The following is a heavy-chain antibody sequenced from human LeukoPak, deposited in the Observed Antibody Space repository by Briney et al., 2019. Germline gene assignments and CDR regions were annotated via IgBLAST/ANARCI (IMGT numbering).Heavy chain of an antibody. D-gene: IGHD5-18*01. V-gene: IGHV3-23*01. CDR1: GFTFSTYT. CDR2: ISVSGGNS. CDR3: ARRGEDAAMDLDY. J-gene: IGHJ4*02. Sequence: GGSLRLSCAASGFTFSTYTMSWVRQTPGKGLEWVSTISVSGGNSYYADSVKGRFTISRDNSKSTLFLQMNSLRAEDTAIYYCARRGEDAAMDLDYWGQGTLVTVSS.